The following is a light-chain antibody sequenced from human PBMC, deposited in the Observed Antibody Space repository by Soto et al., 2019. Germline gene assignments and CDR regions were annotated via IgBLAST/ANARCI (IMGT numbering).Light chain of an antibody. V-gene: IGKV1-39*01. CDR1: QDITNN. Sequence: DIQMTQSPSSLSASVGDRVTITCRASQDITNNLNWYLHKPGKAPELLIFAASSLVSGVPSRFSGSGSGTDLTLTISSLQPEDFATYYCLQIYSRSSCSFGPGTKVEVK. CDR3: LQIYSRSSCS. CDR2: AAS. J-gene: IGKJ3*01.